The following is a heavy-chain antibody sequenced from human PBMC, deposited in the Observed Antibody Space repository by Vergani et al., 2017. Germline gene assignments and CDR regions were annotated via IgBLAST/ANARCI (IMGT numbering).Heavy chain of an antibody. Sequence: EVQLVESGGGLVQPGRSLRLSCAASGFTFDDYAMHWVRQAPGKGLEWVSGISWNSGSIGYADSVKGRFTISRDNAKNSLYLQMNSLRAEDTAVYYCARDQNYDFWSGYYRNYFDYWGQGTLVTVSS. J-gene: IGHJ4*02. CDR1: GFTFDDYA. CDR2: ISWNSGSI. V-gene: IGHV3-9*01. D-gene: IGHD3-3*01. CDR3: ARDQNYDFWSGYYRNYFDY.